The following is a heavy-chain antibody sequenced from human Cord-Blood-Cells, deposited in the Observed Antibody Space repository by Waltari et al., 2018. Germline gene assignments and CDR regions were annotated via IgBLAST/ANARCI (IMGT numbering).Heavy chain of an antibody. CDR2: INHSGST. CDR1: GGSFSGYY. V-gene: IGHV4-34*01. CDR3: ARVRVVGSGYYYYYYGMDV. D-gene: IGHD3-22*01. Sequence: QVQLQQWGAGLLKPSETLSLTCAVYGGSFSGYYWSWIRQPPGKGLEWIGEINHSGSTNYNTSLKSRVTISVDTSKNQFSLKLSSVTAADTAVYYCARVRVVGSGYYYYYYGMDVWGQGTTVTVSS. J-gene: IGHJ6*02.